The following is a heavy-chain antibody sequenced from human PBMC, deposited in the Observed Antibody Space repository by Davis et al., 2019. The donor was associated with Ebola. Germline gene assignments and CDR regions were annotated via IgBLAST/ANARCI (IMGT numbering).Heavy chain of an antibody. CDR1: GFTFSSFA. J-gene: IGHJ4*02. V-gene: IGHV3-23*01. CDR3: AKGSPITVTHFDY. D-gene: IGHD4-17*01. Sequence: PGGSLRLSCAASGFTFSSFAMSWVRQAPGKGLEWVSAISGSGSSTYYTDSVKGRFTISRDKSKNTLSLQMNSLRAEDTAVYYCAKGSPITVTHFDYWGQGTLVTVSS. CDR2: ISGSGSST.